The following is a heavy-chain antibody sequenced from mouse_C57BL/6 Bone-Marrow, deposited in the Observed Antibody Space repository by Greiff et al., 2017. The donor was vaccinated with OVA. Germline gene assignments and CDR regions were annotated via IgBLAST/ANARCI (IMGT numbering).Heavy chain of an antibody. CDR1: GFTFSDYG. CDR2: ISSGSSTI. V-gene: IGHV5-17*01. CDR3: ARAYSNYFDY. Sequence: VQLKESGGGLVKPGGSLKLSCAASGFTFSDYGMHWVRQAPEKGLEWVAYISSGSSTIYYADTVKGRFPISKDNAKTTLFLQMTSLRSEDTAMYYCARAYSNYFDYWGQGTTLTVSS. D-gene: IGHD2-5*01. J-gene: IGHJ2*01.